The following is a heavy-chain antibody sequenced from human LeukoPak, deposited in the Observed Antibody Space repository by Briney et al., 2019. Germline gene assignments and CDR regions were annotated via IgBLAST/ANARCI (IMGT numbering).Heavy chain of an antibody. CDR1: VFTFSVYS. Sequence: GGCLRLSCGASVFTFSVYSMNCVRQAPGKGLEWMSYVGFSSGNTKYAASVKGRFTISGDSAKNSVFLQMKNVRVEDTAVYYWAREHRYAIDNRGQGNLVTASS. D-gene: IGHD5-12*01. V-gene: IGHV3-48*04. J-gene: IGHJ4*02. CDR3: AREHRYAIDN. CDR2: VGFSSGNT.